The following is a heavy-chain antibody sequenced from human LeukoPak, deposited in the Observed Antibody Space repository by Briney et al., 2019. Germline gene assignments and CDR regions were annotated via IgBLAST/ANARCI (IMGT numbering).Heavy chain of an antibody. J-gene: IGHJ4*02. D-gene: IGHD5-18*01. CDR2: INHSGST. Sequence: SETLSLTCAVYGGSFSGYYWSWIRQPPGKGLEWIGEINHSGSTNYNPSLKSRVTISVDTSKNQFSLKLSSVTAADTAVYYCAREYVRGYSYYFDYWGQGTLVTVSS. CDR1: GGSFSGYY. V-gene: IGHV4-34*01. CDR3: AREYVRGYSYYFDY.